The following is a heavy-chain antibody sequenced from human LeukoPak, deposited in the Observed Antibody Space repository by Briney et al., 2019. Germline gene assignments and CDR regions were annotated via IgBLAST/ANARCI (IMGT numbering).Heavy chain of an antibody. CDR1: GYTFTSYG. V-gene: IGHV1-18*01. Sequence: ASVKVSCKASGYTFTSYGISWVRQAPGQGREWMGWISAYNGNTNYAQKLQGRVTMPTDTSTRTAYMELRSLRSDDTAVYYCAREDIVVVPAATYYYYGMDVWGQGTTVPVSS. CDR3: AREDIVVVPAATYYYYGMDV. D-gene: IGHD2-2*01. CDR2: ISAYNGNT. J-gene: IGHJ6*02.